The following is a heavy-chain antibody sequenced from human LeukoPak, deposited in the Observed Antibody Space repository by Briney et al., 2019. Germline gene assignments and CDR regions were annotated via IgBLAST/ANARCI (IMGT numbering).Heavy chain of an antibody. Sequence: PSETLSLTCAVYGGSFSGYYWSWIRQPPGKGLEWIGEINHSGSTNYNPSLKSRVTISVDTSKNQFSLKLSSVTAADTAVYYCARHYGRGSGYFNWFDPWGQGTLVTVSS. CDR2: INHSGST. D-gene: IGHD3-22*01. CDR3: ARHYGRGSGYFNWFDP. CDR1: GGSFSGYY. J-gene: IGHJ5*02. V-gene: IGHV4-34*01.